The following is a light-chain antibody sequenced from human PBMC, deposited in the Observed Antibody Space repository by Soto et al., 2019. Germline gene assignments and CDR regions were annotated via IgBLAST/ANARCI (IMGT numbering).Light chain of an antibody. CDR1: QSVRINY. CDR3: QQYGSSPYT. J-gene: IGKJ2*01. Sequence: EIVLTQSPGTLSLSPGERATLSCRASQSVRINYLAWYQQRPGLAPRLLIYAASTRATGIPDRFSGSGSGTEVTLTISRLEPEDFAVYYCQQYGSSPYTFGQGTKLEIK. V-gene: IGKV3-20*01. CDR2: AAS.